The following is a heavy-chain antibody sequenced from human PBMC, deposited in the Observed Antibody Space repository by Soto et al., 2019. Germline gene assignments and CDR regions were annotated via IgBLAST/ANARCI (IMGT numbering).Heavy chain of an antibody. Sequence: QVQLQESGPGLVKPSGTLSLTCAVSGGSISSSNWWRWVRQPPGKGLEWIGEIYHRGSTNYNPSLKIRVTISVDKSKKLFALKLSAVTAADTAGYYCARVPHYYDSSGATNWGQGTLVTVSS. V-gene: IGHV4-4*02. CDR1: GGSISSSNW. CDR3: ARVPHYYDSSGATN. D-gene: IGHD3-22*01. J-gene: IGHJ4*02. CDR2: IYHRGST.